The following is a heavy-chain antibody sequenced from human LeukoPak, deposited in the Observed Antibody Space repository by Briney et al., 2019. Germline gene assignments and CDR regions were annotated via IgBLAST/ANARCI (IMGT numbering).Heavy chain of an antibody. Sequence: GWSLRLSCAASGFSFNSYWMYWVRQVPGKGLVWVSRVNNDGTGTTYADSVKGRFTISRDNAKNTVYLQMNSLRDEDTAVYYCARGGPDHAFDIWGQGTMVTVSS. CDR1: GFSFNSYW. D-gene: IGHD1-14*01. CDR3: ARGGPDHAFDI. V-gene: IGHV3-74*01. J-gene: IGHJ3*02. CDR2: VNNDGTGT.